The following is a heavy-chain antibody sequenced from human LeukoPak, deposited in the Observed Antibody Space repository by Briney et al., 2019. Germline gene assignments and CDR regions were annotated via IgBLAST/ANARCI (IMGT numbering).Heavy chain of an antibody. J-gene: IGHJ4*02. D-gene: IGHD1-26*01. V-gene: IGHV3-7*01. CDR3: ARDSPNFLSGSFDYFDY. Sequence: PGGSLRLSCAGSGFTFSSYWMSWVRQAPGKGREWVSNIKQDGSEKYYVDSVKGRFTISRDNAKNSLYLQMNSLRAEDTAVYYCARDSPNFLSGSFDYFDYSGQGTLVTVSS. CDR1: GFTFSSYW. CDR2: IKQDGSEK.